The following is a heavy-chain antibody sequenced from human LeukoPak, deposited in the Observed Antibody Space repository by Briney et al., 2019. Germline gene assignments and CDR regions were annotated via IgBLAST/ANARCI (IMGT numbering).Heavy chain of an antibody. D-gene: IGHD3-10*01. CDR3: ARPTGSGRSNWFDP. CDR1: GGSISSSS. J-gene: IGHJ5*02. V-gene: IGHV4-4*09. CDR2: IYTSGST. Sequence: PSETLSLNCTDVGGSISSSSWSRIRQPPGPGLDRLGYIYTSGSTNYNPSLKSRVTISVDTSKNQFSLKLSSVTAADTAVYYCARPTGSGRSNWFDPWGQGTLVTVSS.